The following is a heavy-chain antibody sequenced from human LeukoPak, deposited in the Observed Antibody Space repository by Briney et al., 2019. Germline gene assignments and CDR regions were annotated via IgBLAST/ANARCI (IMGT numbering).Heavy chain of an antibody. J-gene: IGHJ3*02. CDR2: IYYSGST. V-gene: IGHV4-39*01. CDR3: ARHRSYASYYDSSGYRGAFDI. D-gene: IGHD3-22*01. Sequence: WVRQAPGKGLEWIGSIYYSGSTYYNPSLKSRVNISVDTSKNQFSPKLSSVTAADTAVYYCARHRSYASYYDSSGYRGAFDIWGQGTMVTVSS.